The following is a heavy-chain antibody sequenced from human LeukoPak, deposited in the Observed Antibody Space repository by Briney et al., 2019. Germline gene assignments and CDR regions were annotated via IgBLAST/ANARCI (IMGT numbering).Heavy chain of an antibody. D-gene: IGHD3-22*01. CDR2: ITPRGGST. CDR3: ARGHADSSGCAIDY. J-gene: IGHJ4*02. CDR1: GYTFTSHY. Sequence: GASVSLSCAASGYTFTSHYVHWVRQAPAQALEWVGLITPRGGSTLYAEIFERRVTITRDMSTSTVYMEVSSLRSGDTAVSYCARGHADSSGCAIDYWGQGALVTVSS. V-gene: IGHV1-46*01.